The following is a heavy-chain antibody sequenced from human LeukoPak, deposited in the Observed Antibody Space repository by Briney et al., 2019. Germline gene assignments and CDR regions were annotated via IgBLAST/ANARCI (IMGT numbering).Heavy chain of an antibody. CDR2: IYYSGST. CDR3: ARVPAGGYSYIDY. D-gene: IGHD5-18*01. J-gene: IGHJ4*02. CDR1: GGSISSYY. Sequence: SQTLSLTCTVSGGSISSYYWSWIRQPPGKGLEWIGYIYYSGSTNYNPSLKSRVTISVDTSKNQFSLKLSSVTAADTAVYYCARVPAGGYSYIDYWGQGTLVTVSS. V-gene: IGHV4-59*01.